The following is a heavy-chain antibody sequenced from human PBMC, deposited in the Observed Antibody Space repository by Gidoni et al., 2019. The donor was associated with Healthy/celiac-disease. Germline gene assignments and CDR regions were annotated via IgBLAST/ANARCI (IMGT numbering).Heavy chain of an antibody. CDR1: GYTFTGYY. CDR3: ARNARMYSSGWYSNY. V-gene: IGHV1-2*06. CDR2: INPNSGGT. Sequence: QVQLVQSGAEVKKPGASVKVSCKASGYTFTGYYMHWVRQAPGQGLEWMGRINPNSGGTNYAQKCQGRVTMTRDTSISTAYMELSRLRSDDTAVYYCARNARMYSSGWYSNYWGQGTLVTVSS. D-gene: IGHD6-19*01. J-gene: IGHJ4*02.